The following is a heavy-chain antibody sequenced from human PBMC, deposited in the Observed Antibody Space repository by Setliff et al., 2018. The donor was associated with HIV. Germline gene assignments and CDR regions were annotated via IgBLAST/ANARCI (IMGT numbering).Heavy chain of an antibody. Sequence: GGSLRLSCAASGFTFSSYDMQWVRQAPGKGLEWVSAIGIAGDAYYAGSVKGRYIISRDNAENSLYLQMNGLRAEDTAVYYCARGGHGGYSGYDRLDYWGQGTQVTVSS. CDR1: GFTFSSYD. D-gene: IGHD5-12*01. J-gene: IGHJ4*02. V-gene: IGHV3-13*01. CDR2: IGIAGDA. CDR3: ARGGHGGYSGYDRLDY.